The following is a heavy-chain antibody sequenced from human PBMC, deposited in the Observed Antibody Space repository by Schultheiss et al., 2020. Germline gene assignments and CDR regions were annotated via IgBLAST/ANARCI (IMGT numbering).Heavy chain of an antibody. CDR3: ARGRTWIQLWLHRYYYYGMDV. D-gene: IGHD5-18*01. CDR2: IIPIFGTA. J-gene: IGHJ6*02. Sequence: SVKVSCKASGGTFSSYAISWVRQAPGQGLEWMGGIIPIFGTANYAQKFQGRVTITADESTSTAYMELSSLRSEDTAVYYCARGRTWIQLWLHRYYYYGMDVWGQGTTVTVYS. CDR1: GGTFSSYA. V-gene: IGHV1-69*13.